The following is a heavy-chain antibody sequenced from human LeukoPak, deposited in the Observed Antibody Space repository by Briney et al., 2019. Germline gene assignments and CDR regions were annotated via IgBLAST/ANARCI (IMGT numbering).Heavy chain of an antibody. CDR2: INPSGGST. J-gene: IGHJ4*02. V-gene: IGHV1-46*01. CDR1: GYTFTNYA. CDR3: ARSRVGASYFDY. Sequence: ASVKVSCKASGYTFTNYAMNWVRQATGQGLEWMGIINPSGGSTSYAQKFQGRVTMTRDMSTSTVYMELSSLRSEDTAVYYCARSRVGASYFDYWGQGTLVTVSS. D-gene: IGHD1-26*01.